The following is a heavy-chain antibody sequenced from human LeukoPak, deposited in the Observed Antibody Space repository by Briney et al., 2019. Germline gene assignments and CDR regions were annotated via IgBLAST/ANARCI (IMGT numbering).Heavy chain of an antibody. CDR3: AKAISLAHGMDV. CDR2: IRSDGSNQ. D-gene: IGHD6-13*01. Sequence: PGGSLRLSCAASGFTFSSYAMHWVRQAPGKGLEWVAFIRSDGSNQYYADSVKGRFTISRDNSKNTLYLQMNSLRAEDTAVYYCAKAISLAHGMDVWGKGTTVTISS. CDR1: GFTFSSYA. J-gene: IGHJ6*04. V-gene: IGHV3-30*02.